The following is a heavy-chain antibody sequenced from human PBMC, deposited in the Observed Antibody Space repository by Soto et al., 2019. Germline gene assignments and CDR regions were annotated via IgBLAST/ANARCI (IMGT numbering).Heavy chain of an antibody. Sequence: GGSLRLSCAASGFTFSGYEINWVRQAPGKGLEWVSYISTSGSSMYYADSVKGRFTIARDNSKNSLYLQMNSLRPEDTAVYYCARASVSGYSIVFDYWGQGTLVTVSS. V-gene: IGHV3-48*03. CDR1: GFTFSGYE. CDR2: ISTSGSSM. J-gene: IGHJ4*02. CDR3: ARASVSGYSIVFDY. D-gene: IGHD2-15*01.